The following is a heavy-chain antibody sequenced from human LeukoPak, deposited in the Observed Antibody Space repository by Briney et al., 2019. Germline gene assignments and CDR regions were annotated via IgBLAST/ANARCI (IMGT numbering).Heavy chain of an antibody. V-gene: IGHV3-30*04. J-gene: IGHJ4*02. CDR2: ISYDGSNK. CDR3: VRVRGVMTGPYDY. D-gene: IGHD3-10*01. Sequence: GGSLRLSCAASGFTFSSYAMHWVRQAPGKGLEWVAVISYDGSNKYYADSVKGRFTISRDNSKNTLYLQMNSLRAEDTAVYYCVRVRGVMTGPYDYWGQGTLVTVSS. CDR1: GFTFSSYA.